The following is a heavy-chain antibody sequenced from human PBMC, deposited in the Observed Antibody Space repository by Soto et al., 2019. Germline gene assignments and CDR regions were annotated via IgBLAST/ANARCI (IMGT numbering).Heavy chain of an antibody. Sequence: QVQLVQSGAEVKKPGSSVKVSCKASGGTFSSYTISWVRQAPGLGLEWMGRIIPVLGIANYAQKFQGRVTTTADKSTCAAYRELSSVRCEDTAVYCCAQSPRTTDWGQGSLVTVSS. CDR3: AQSPRTTD. V-gene: IGHV1-69*02. CDR1: GGTFSSYT. D-gene: IGHD1-7*01. J-gene: IGHJ1*01. CDR2: IIPVLGIA.